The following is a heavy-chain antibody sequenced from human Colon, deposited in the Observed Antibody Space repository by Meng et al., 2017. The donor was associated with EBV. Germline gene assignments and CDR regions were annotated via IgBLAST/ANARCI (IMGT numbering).Heavy chain of an antibody. CDR3: ARNGDYNPGLY. CDR1: GDSISNNW. V-gene: IGHV4-4*02. D-gene: IGHD4-17*01. J-gene: IGHJ4*02. Sequence: QGKWQESGPGLVKPSGTLSLPCAVSGDSISNNWWSWARQPPGKGLEWIGEIYHSGTTNYNPSLRSRVTISVDKSKNQFSLQLTSVTAADTAVYYCARNGDYNPGLYWGQGTLVTVSS. CDR2: IYHSGTT.